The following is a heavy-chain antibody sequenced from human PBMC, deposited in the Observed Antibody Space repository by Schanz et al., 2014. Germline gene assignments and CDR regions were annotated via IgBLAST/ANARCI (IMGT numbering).Heavy chain of an antibody. D-gene: IGHD2-2*01. CDR1: GYTFTSYG. CDR2: ISAYNGNT. CDR3: ARDRRRYCSTASCLHDNWFDP. Sequence: QVQLVQSGDEVKKPGASVKVSCKTSGYTFTSYGINWVRQAPGQGLEWMGWISAYNGNTNYAQKLQGRVTMTTDTSTSTAYMELRSLRSDDTAVYYCARDRRRYCSTASCLHDNWFDPWGQGTLVIVSS. V-gene: IGHV1-18*01. J-gene: IGHJ5*02.